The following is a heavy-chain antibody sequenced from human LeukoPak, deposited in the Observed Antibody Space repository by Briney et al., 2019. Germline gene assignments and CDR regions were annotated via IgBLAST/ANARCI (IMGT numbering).Heavy chain of an antibody. CDR2: ISNSGSTI. J-gene: IGHJ4*02. V-gene: IGHV3-48*03. CDR1: GFTFSSYE. CDR3: ARSFTFGGVIIDY. Sequence: GWALRLSCAASGFTFSSYEMNWVRQAPGPGLEWVSYISNSGSTINYADSVKGRFPISRENAKNSVYLQMHSVRAEDTAIYYCARSFTFGGVIIDYWGKGTLVSVSS. D-gene: IGHD3-16*01.